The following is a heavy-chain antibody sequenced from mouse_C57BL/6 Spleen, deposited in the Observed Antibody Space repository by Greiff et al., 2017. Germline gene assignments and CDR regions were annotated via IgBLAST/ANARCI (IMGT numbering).Heavy chain of an antibody. CDR2: IYPGDGDT. CDR3: ARSTTVGARGFDY. J-gene: IGHJ2*01. D-gene: IGHD1-1*01. V-gene: IGHV1-80*01. CDR1: GYAFSSYW. Sequence: QVQLKQSGAELVKPGASVKISCKASGYAFSSYWMNWVKQRPGKGLEWIGQIYPGDGDTNYNGKFKGKATLTAAKSASTAYMQLSSLTSEDSAVYFCARSTTVGARGFDYWGQGTTLTVSS.